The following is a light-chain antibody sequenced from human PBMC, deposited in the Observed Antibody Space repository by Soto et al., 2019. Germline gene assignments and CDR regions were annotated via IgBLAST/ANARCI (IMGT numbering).Light chain of an antibody. Sequence: EIVLTQSPGTLSLSPGERATLSCRASQSVSSSYLAWYQQKPGQAPRLLIYGASSRATGIPDRFSGSGSGTDFTLTISRLEPEDFAVYYCQQYGDLLVTFGGGTKVEIK. V-gene: IGKV3-20*01. CDR1: QSVSSSY. CDR2: GAS. CDR3: QQYGDLLVT. J-gene: IGKJ4*01.